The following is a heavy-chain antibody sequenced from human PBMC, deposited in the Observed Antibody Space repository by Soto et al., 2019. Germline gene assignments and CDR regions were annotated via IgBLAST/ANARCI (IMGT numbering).Heavy chain of an antibody. J-gene: IGHJ4*02. CDR1: GFTFTSSA. CDR2: IVVGSGNT. CDR3: AATASDRSGYDYPEGY. Sequence: QMQLVQSGPEVKKPGTSVKVSCKASGFTFTSSAMQWVRQARGQRLEWIGWIVVGSGNTNYAQKLQERATVTRNMSICTAKMELSSLRSEDTAVYYCAATASDRSGYDYPEGYWGQGTMVTVSS. D-gene: IGHD5-12*01. V-gene: IGHV1-58*02.